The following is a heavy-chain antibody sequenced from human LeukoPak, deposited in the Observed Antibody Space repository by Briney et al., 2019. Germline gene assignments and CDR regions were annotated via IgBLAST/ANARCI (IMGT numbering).Heavy chain of an antibody. CDR3: AKTTTGYSSGRFPGWPVDY. J-gene: IGHJ4*02. D-gene: IGHD6-19*01. CDR2: IFGSGDRT. V-gene: IGHV3-23*01. CDR1: GFPLSSYA. Sequence: GGPLRLPCAASGFPLSSYAMYWVRQAPGKGLEWLSGIFGSGDRTHYADSVKGRFTISRDNSDNTVYLQMNSLRAEDTAVYYCAKTTTGYSSGRFPGWPVDYWGQGTLVPSPQ.